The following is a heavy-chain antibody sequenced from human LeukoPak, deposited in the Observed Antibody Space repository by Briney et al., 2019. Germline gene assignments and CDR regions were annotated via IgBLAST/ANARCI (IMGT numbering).Heavy chain of an antibody. Sequence: GGSLRLSCVASGFTFSSYWMTWVRQAPGKGPEWVANIKTDGSLTYYVDSVKGRFTISRDNAKNSLYLQMNSLRAEDTAVYYCARDLNWETYWGQGTLVSVSS. CDR1: GFTFSSYW. CDR3: ARDLNWETY. D-gene: IGHD7-27*01. CDR2: IKTDGSLT. V-gene: IGHV3-7*01. J-gene: IGHJ4*02.